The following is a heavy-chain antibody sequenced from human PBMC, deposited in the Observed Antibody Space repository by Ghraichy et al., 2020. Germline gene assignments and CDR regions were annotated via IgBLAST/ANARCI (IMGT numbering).Heavy chain of an antibody. CDR3: ARECRGSGDCSGVYGVDV. CDR1: GFTVSSNY. CDR2: IYSGGST. Sequence: GGSLRLSCAASGFTVSSNYMSWVRQAPGKGLEWVSVIYSGGSTYYADSVKGRFTISRDNSKNTLYLQMNSLRAEDTAVYYCARECRGSGDCSGVYGVDVWGQGTTVTVSS. D-gene: IGHD2-15*01. J-gene: IGHJ6*02. V-gene: IGHV3-53*01.